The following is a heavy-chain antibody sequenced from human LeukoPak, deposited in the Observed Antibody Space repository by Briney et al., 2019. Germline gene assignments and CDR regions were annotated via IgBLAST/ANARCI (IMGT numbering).Heavy chain of an antibody. Sequence: GSLRLSCAASGFTFSSYSMNWVRQAPGKGLEWVSSISSSSSYIYYADSVKGRFTISRDNAKNSLYLQMNSLRAEDTAVYYCARDRRYYDSSNFDYWGQGTLVTVSS. CDR1: GFTFSSYS. V-gene: IGHV3-21*01. J-gene: IGHJ4*02. D-gene: IGHD3-22*01. CDR2: ISSSSSYI. CDR3: ARDRRYYDSSNFDY.